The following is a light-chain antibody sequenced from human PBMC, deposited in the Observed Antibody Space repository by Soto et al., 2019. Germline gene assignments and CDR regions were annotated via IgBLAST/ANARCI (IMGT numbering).Light chain of an antibody. J-gene: IGLJ2*01. CDR3: GTWDSSLSAGV. CDR1: SSNIGNNY. CDR2: DNN. Sequence: QSVLPQPPSVSAAPGQKVTIPCSGGSSNIGNNYVSWYQQLPGTAPKLLIYDNNKRPSGIPDRFSGSKSGTSATLGITGLQTGDEAYYYCGTWDSSLSAGVFGGGTKLTVL. V-gene: IGLV1-51*01.